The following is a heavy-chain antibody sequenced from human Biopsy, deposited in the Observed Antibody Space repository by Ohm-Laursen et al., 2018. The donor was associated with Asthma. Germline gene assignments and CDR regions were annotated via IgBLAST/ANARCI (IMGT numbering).Heavy chain of an antibody. D-gene: IGHD3-10*01. Sequence: ASVKVSCNTSGHTFNGAGITWVRQAPGQGLEWMGWISAYNGNTKVAQKLQDRVTMITDTSTSTAYMELRSLRSDDTAVYFCARAVDYSHYYGIDVWGQGTTVTVS. CDR3: ARAVDYSHYYGIDV. CDR2: ISAYNGNT. CDR1: GHTFNGAG. V-gene: IGHV1-18*01. J-gene: IGHJ6*02.